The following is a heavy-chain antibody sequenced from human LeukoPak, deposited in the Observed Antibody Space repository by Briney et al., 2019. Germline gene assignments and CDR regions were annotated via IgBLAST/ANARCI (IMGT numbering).Heavy chain of an antibody. V-gene: IGHV1-69*13. D-gene: IGHD1-26*01. CDR3: ARESAHFIVGASTPSFDL. CDR2: IIPIFGTA. J-gene: IGHJ2*01. CDR1: GGTFSSYA. Sequence: SVKVSCKASGGTFSSYAISWVRQAPGQGLEWMGGIIPIFGTANYAQKFQGRVTITADESTSTAYMELSSLRSEDTAVYYCARESAHFIVGASTPSFDLWGRGTLVTVSS.